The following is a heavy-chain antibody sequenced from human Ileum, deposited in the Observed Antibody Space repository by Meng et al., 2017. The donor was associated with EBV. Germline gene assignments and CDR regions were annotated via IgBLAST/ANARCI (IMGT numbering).Heavy chain of an antibody. CDR3: TNLSF. V-gene: IGHV3-30*18. D-gene: IGHD2/OR15-2a*01. CDR1: GFSFDTFD. J-gene: IGHJ4*02. Sequence: QLGGSGGGWVQPGRSLRVSWEASGFSFDTFDMHWARQAPGKGLEWVAVISYDENIKFYADSVKGRFTISRDNSKNTLYLQLNSLRPDDTAFYYCTNLSFWGQGTLVTVSS. CDR2: ISYDENIK.